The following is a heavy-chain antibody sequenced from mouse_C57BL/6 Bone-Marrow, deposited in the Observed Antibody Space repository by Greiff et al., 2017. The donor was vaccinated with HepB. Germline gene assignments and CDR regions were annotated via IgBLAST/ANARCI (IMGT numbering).Heavy chain of an antibody. D-gene: IGHD3-2*01. CDR1: GYTFTSYG. CDR3: ARDRDWYFDV. CDR2: IYPRSGNT. J-gene: IGHJ1*03. Sequence: QVQLKESGAELARPGASVKLSCKASGYTFTSYGISWVKQRTGQGLEWIGEIYPRSGNTYSNEKFKGKATLTADKSSSTAYMELRSLTSEDSAVYFCARDRDWYFDVWGTGTTVTVSS. V-gene: IGHV1-81*01.